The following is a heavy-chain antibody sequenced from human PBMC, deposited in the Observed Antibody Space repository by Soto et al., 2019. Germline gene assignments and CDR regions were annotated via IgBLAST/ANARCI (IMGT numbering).Heavy chain of an antibody. CDR1: GFSLNSGGAG. CDR3: AHRGYGHYPRDNWFDP. V-gene: IGHV2-5*01. D-gene: IGHD4-17*01. J-gene: IGHJ5*02. Sequence: QITLKESGPTLVKPTQTLTLTCTFYGFSLNSGGAGVGWIRQPPGKGLEWLALIYWNDDKRYSPSMRSRLTITKDTSKNQVVLLMTDMDPVDTATYYCAHRGYGHYPRDNWFDPWGQGALVTVSS. CDR2: IYWNDDK.